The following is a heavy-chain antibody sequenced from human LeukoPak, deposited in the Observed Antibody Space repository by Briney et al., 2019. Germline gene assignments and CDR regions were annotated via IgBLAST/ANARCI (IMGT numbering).Heavy chain of an antibody. Sequence: GGSLRLSCATSGFTFSSYAMSWVRQAPGKGLEWVSSISGSGGNTYYADSVKGRFTISRDNSKNTLSLQMNSLRSEDTAVYYCAKDPRKVRVSVVPAARYMDVWGKGTTVTISS. D-gene: IGHD2-2*01. CDR2: ISGSGGNT. J-gene: IGHJ6*03. V-gene: IGHV3-23*01. CDR3: AKDPRKVRVSVVPAARYMDV. CDR1: GFTFSSYA.